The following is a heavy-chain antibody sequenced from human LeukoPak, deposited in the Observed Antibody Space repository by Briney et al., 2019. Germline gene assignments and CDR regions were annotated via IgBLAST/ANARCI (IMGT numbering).Heavy chain of an antibody. V-gene: IGHV3-30*03. Sequence: PGGSLRLSCAASGFTFSSFGMHWVRQAPGQGLEWVAVISFDGSNQYYADSVKARFTISRDNSKNTLYLQMNSLRPDDTAVYYCAREIFDGDYNYYYGMDVWGQGTTVTVSS. CDR2: ISFDGSNQ. CDR3: AREIFDGDYNYYYGMDV. CDR1: GFTFSSFG. D-gene: IGHD4-17*01. J-gene: IGHJ6*02.